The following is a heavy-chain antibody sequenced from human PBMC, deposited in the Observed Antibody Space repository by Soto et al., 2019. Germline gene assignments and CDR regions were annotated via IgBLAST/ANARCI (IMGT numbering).Heavy chain of an antibody. Sequence: ESLKISCKGSGYSFTSYWIGWVRQMPGKGLEWMGIIYPGDSDTRYSPSFQGQVTISADKSISTAYLQWSSLKASDTAMYYCARVPRGGVVVAPAAIGYFDYWGQGTLVTVSS. CDR2: IYPGDSDT. CDR3: ARVPRGGVVVAPAAIGYFDY. D-gene: IGHD2-2*01. J-gene: IGHJ4*02. V-gene: IGHV5-51*01. CDR1: GYSFTSYW.